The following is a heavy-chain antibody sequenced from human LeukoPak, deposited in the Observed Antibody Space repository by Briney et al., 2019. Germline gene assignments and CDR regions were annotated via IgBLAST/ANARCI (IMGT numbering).Heavy chain of an antibody. D-gene: IGHD3-22*01. CDR1: GYTFTSYY. CDR3: ARDVSYYYDSSGSYYYYYMDV. CDR2: INPSGGST. J-gene: IGHJ6*03. V-gene: IGHV1-46*01. Sequence: EASVKLSCKASGYTFTSYYMHWVRQAPGQGLEWMGIINPSGGSTSYAQKFQGRVTMTRDMSTSTVYMELSSLRSEDTAVYYCARDVSYYYDSSGSYYYYYMDVWGKGTTVTVSS.